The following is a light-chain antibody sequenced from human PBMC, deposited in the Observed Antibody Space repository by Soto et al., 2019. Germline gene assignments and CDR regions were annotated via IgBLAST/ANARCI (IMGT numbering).Light chain of an antibody. V-gene: IGKV3-11*01. CDR1: LSVSNY. CDR3: QQRQYWPPIT. CDR2: DAS. Sequence: EIVMTQFPATLAVSPGERATLSCRTSLSVSNYLAWYQQKPGQAPRLLIYDASNRASGIPARFTGSGSGTDFNLTISTLEPEDFAVYYCQQRQYWPPITFGQGTRLEIK. J-gene: IGKJ5*01.